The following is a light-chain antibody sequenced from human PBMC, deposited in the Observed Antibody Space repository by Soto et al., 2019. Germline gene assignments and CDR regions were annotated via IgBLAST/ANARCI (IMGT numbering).Light chain of an antibody. V-gene: IGLV1-44*01. J-gene: IGLJ1*01. Sequence: QSALTQPPSVSGTPAQRVTISCSGSRSNIGSNTVNWYQDLPGTAPKLLVYDNHHRPSGVPDRFSGSKSGTSASLAISGLQSEDEAEYYCAAWDDSLNAVYVFGTGTKVTVL. CDR3: AAWDDSLNAVYV. CDR2: DNH. CDR1: RSNIGSNT.